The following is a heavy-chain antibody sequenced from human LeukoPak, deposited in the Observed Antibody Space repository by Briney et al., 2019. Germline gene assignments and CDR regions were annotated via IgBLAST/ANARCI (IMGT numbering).Heavy chain of an antibody. CDR2: INHSGST. J-gene: IGHJ4*02. CDR3: ATGGHGSFDY. V-gene: IGHV4-34*01. CDR1: GGSFSGYY. D-gene: IGHD3-10*01. Sequence: SETLSLTCAVYGGSFSGYYWSWIRQPPGKELEWIGEINHSGSTNYNPSLKSRVTISVDTSKNQFSLKLSSATAADTAVYYCATGGHGSFDYWGQGTLVTVSS.